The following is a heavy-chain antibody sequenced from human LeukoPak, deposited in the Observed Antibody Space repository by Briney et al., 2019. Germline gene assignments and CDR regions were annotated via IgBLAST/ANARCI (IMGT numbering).Heavy chain of an antibody. J-gene: IGHJ4*02. CDR2: IYTSGST. CDR3: ARELYYDFSAPHFDY. Sequence: SETLSLTCTVSGGSISSYYWSWIRQPAGKGLEWIGRIYTSGSTDYNPSLKSRVTMSVDTSKNQFSLKLSSVTAADTAVYYCARELYYDFSAPHFDYWGQGTLVTVSS. D-gene: IGHD3-3*01. V-gene: IGHV4-4*07. CDR1: GGSISSYY.